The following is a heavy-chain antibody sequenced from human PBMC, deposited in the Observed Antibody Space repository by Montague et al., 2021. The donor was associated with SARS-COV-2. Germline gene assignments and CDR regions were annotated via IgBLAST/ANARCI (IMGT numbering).Heavy chain of an antibody. CDR1: GGSISSSRYY. V-gene: IGHV4-39*01. CDR3: ARLVETYYYYYGMDV. Sequence: SETLSLTCTVSGGSISSSRYYWGWIRQPPGKGLEWIGSIYYSGSTYYNPSLKSRVTISVDTSKNQFSLKLSSVTAADTAVYYCARLVETYYYYYGMDVWGQGTTVTVSS. J-gene: IGHJ6*02. CDR2: IYYSGST. D-gene: IGHD4-23*01.